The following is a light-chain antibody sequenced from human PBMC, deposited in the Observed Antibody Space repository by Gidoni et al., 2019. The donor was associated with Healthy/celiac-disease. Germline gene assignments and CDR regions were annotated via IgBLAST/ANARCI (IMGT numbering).Light chain of an antibody. CDR1: QSLLHSNGYNY. Sequence: DIVMTQSPLSLPVTPGEPASISCRSSQSLLHSNGYNYLDWYLQKPGQSPQLLIYLGSNRASGVPYRFSGSGSGTDFTLKISRVEAEDVGVYCCMQALQTQLTFGGGTKVEIK. V-gene: IGKV2-28*01. J-gene: IGKJ4*01. CDR3: MQALQTQLT. CDR2: LGS.